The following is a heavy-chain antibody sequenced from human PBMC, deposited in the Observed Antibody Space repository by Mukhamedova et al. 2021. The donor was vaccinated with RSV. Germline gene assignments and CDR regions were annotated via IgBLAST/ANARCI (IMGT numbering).Heavy chain of an antibody. Sequence: ISRDNAKNSLYLQMNSLRAEDTAVYYCARHPQVYYYYGMDVWGQGTTVTVSS. CDR3: ARHPQVYYYYGMDV. V-gene: IGHV3-7*04. J-gene: IGHJ6*02.